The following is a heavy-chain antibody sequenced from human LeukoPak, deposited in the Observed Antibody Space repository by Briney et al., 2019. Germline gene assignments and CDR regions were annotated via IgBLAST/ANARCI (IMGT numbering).Heavy chain of an antibody. D-gene: IGHD6-13*01. CDR1: GFTFSDYY. Sequence: PGGSLRLSCTASGFTFSDYYMSWSRQAPGKGLEWISYITNSGSTIYYADSVKGRFTVSRDNAKNSLYLQMNTLRAEDTAVYYCATHIAEATALHYWGQGTLVTVSS. V-gene: IGHV3-11*01. CDR3: ATHIAEATALHY. J-gene: IGHJ4*02. CDR2: ITNSGSTI.